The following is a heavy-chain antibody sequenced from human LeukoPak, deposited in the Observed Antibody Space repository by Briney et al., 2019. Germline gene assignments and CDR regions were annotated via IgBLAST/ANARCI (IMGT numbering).Heavy chain of an antibody. CDR1: GFTFSSYG. J-gene: IGHJ4*02. D-gene: IGHD3-9*01. Sequence: GGSLRLSCAASGFTFSSYGMHWVRQAPGKGLEWVAVISYDGSNKYYADSVKGRFTISRNNSKNTLYLQMNSLRAEDTAVYYCAKDHEDILTGYYTPDYWGQGTLVTVSS. CDR3: AKDHEDILTGYYTPDY. V-gene: IGHV3-30*18. CDR2: ISYDGSNK.